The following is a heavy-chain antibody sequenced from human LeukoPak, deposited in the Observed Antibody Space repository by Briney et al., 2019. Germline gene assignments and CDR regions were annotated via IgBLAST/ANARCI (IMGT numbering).Heavy chain of an antibody. D-gene: IGHD5-12*01. CDR2: IYWNDDK. V-gene: IGHV2-5*01. J-gene: IGHJ4*02. Sequence: SGPTLVKPRQTLTLTCTFSGFSLRTRGVGVGWIRQPLGKALEWLALIYWNDDKRYSPSLKSRLTVTKDTSKNQVVLTMTNMDPVDTAKYYCAHKNSAYVYWGQGILVTVSS. CDR1: GFSLRTRGVG. CDR3: AHKNSAYVY.